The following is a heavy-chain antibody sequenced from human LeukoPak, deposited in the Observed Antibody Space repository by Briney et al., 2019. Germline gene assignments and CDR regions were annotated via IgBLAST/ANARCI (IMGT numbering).Heavy chain of an antibody. CDR2: ISYSGSA. CDR3: ARYTAMVAFHAHGFDI. D-gene: IGHD5-18*01. J-gene: IGHJ3*02. V-gene: IGHV4-59*01. CDR1: GGSISSYY. Sequence: SETLSLTCTVSGGSISSYYWSWIRQPPGKGLEWIGYISYSGSANYNPSLKSRVTISVDTSKNQFPLKLSSVTPADTAVYYCARYTAMVAFHAHGFDIWGQGTMVTVSS.